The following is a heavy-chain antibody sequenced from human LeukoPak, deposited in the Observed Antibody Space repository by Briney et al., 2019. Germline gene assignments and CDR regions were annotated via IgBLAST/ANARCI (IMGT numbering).Heavy chain of an antibody. D-gene: IGHD1-7*01. Sequence: SETLSLTCAVSGYSINSAHYWGWIRQPPGKGLEWIGNISQSGIASYNTSLKSRVTISVDTSKNQFSLNMTSVTAADTAVYYCARDKDWNFDWGQGTLVTVSS. CDR1: GYSINSAHY. CDR3: ARDKDWNFD. CDR2: ISQSGIA. J-gene: IGHJ4*02. V-gene: IGHV4-38-2*02.